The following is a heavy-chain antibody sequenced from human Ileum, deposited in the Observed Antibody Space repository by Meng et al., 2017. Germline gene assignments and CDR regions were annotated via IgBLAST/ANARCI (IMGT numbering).Heavy chain of an antibody. J-gene: IGHJ4*02. V-gene: IGHV4-34*01. CDR3: ARVELRGDTRDSLGLDH. CDR1: GGHLTDYV. CDR2: INHGGNT. D-gene: IGHD1-7*01. Sequence: HVQREEWGAGVLTSMDTLSLTRSSDGGHLTDYVGGWITQNPGKGMEWICEINHGGNTNHNPSLKRRGTISIDTSTDQCSLKMTSVTAADTAVYYCARVELRGDTRDSLGLDHWGQGTLVTVSS.